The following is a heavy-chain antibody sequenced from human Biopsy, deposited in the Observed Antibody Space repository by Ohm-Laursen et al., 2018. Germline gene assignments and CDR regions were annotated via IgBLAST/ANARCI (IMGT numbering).Heavy chain of an antibody. J-gene: IGHJ1*01. D-gene: IGHD2-15*01. V-gene: IGHV1-18*01. CDR1: GYTFGNYG. Sequence: ASVKVSCKASGYTFGNYGVSWVRQAPGQGLEWMGWISAYNNNDTNYAQNFQDRVTLTADTSTNIAYIELRSLRPDDTAVYYCAKGQDLRGGAEYFQHWGQGALVTVSS. CDR3: AKGQDLRGGAEYFQH. CDR2: ISAYNNNDT.